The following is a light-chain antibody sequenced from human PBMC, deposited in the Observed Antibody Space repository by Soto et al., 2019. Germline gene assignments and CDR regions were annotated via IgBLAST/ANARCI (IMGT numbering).Light chain of an antibody. CDR3: VQTIHWPWT. CDR1: QSLVHSDGNTY. J-gene: IGKJ1*01. CDR2: KVS. Sequence: VVMSQSPLSLPVTLGQPASISCRSSQSLVHSDGNTYLNWFQQRPGQSPRXXIYKVSNRDSGVPDRFSGSGSGTDGTMKISRVQDEDVRVYYCVQTIHWPWTFGQGTKVDIK. V-gene: IGKV2-30*02.